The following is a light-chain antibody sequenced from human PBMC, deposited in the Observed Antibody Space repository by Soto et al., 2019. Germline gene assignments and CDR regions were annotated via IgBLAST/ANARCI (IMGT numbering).Light chain of an antibody. V-gene: IGKV3-20*01. Sequence: IVLTQSPGTLSLSLGERATLSCRASQSVSSSYLAWYQQKPGQAPRLLIYGASSRATGIPDRFSGSGSGTDFTLTISRLEPEDFAVYYCQQYGSSPRTFGQGTKVDIK. CDR3: QQYGSSPRT. CDR1: QSVSSSY. CDR2: GAS. J-gene: IGKJ1*01.